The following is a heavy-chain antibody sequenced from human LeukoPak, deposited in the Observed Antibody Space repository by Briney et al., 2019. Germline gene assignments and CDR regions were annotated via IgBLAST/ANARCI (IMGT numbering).Heavy chain of an antibody. CDR3: ARTQVGTAGLFDY. D-gene: IGHD2-21*02. CDR2: IHLTDSYT. Sequence: GESLKISCKGSGYSFTSYWIGWVRQMPGKGLEWVGIIHLTDSYTIYSPPFQGQVTISADKSISTAYLQWSSLKASDTAIYYCARTQVGTAGLFDYWGQGTLVTVSS. CDR1: GYSFTSYW. V-gene: IGHV5-51*01. J-gene: IGHJ4*02.